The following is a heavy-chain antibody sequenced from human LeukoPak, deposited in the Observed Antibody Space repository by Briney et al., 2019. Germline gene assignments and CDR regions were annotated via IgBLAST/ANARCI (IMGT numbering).Heavy chain of an antibody. J-gene: IGHJ4*02. Sequence: ASVKVSCKASGYTFTSYGISWVRQAPGQGLEWMGWISAYNGNTNYAQKLQGRVTMTTDTSTSTAYMELRSLRAEDTAVYYCAKASCSSSSCYADYWGQGTLVTVSS. CDR1: GYTFTSYG. V-gene: IGHV1-18*01. CDR3: AKASCSSSSCYADY. D-gene: IGHD2-2*01. CDR2: ISAYNGNT.